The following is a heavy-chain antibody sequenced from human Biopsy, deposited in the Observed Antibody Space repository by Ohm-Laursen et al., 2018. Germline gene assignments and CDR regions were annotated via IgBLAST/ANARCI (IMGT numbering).Heavy chain of an antibody. CDR1: GGSFTGHY. Sequence: PSETLSLTCTVSGGSFTGHYWTWIRQPPGKGLEWIGHISYTGYTSYNASLKSRVTISVDTSRNHFSLRLSHLTAADTAVYYCARGSNDFGGLYFPRWGQGTLLTVSS. V-gene: IGHV4-59*11. CDR3: ARGSNDFGGLYFPR. D-gene: IGHD4-23*01. CDR2: ISYTGYT. J-gene: IGHJ4*02.